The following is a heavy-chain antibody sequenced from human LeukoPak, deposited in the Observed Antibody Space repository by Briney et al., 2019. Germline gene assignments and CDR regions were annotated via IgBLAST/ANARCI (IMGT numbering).Heavy chain of an antibody. J-gene: IGHJ5*02. CDR2: ISYDGSNK. D-gene: IGHD6-13*01. CDR1: GFTFSSYG. Sequence: PGVSLRLSCAASGFTFSSYGMHWVRQAPGKGLEWVAVISYDGSNKYYADSVKGRFTISRDNSKNTLYLQMNSLRAEDTAVYYCAKDWTSIAAAGPLGDWFDPWGQGTLVTVSS. V-gene: IGHV3-30*18. CDR3: AKDWTSIAAAGPLGDWFDP.